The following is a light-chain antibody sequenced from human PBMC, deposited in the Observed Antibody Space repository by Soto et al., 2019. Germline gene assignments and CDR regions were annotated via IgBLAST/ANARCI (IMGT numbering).Light chain of an antibody. CDR2: AAS. CDR1: QTIDSSY. V-gene: IGKV3-20*01. J-gene: IGKJ4*01. CDR3: QYYVTSPT. Sequence: ELVLTHSPGTLSLSPCERATLSLRASQTIDSSYLAWLRQKPGQAPRLLIYAASSRPTGIPDRFSGSGSGTDFTLTISRLEPEDFAVYYCQYYVTSPTFGGGTKVDIK.